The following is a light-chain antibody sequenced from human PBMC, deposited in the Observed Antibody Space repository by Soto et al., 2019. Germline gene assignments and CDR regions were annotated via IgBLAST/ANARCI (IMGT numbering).Light chain of an antibody. Sequence: QSALTQPPSASGTPGQRVTISCSGNSSNIGRNTVNWYQQLPGTAPKLLIYSNNQRPSGVPDRFSGSKSGTSASLAISGLQSEDEADYYCAAWDDSLNGYVFGTGTKVTVL. CDR2: SNN. V-gene: IGLV1-44*01. CDR3: AAWDDSLNGYV. CDR1: SSNIGRNT. J-gene: IGLJ1*01.